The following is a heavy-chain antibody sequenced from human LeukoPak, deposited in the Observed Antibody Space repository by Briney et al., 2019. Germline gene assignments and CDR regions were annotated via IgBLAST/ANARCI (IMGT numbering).Heavy chain of an antibody. V-gene: IGHV4-61*01. CDR2: VFYSGST. Sequence: SETLSLTCTVSSGSVSSGSYYCSWIRQPPGKGLEWIGSVFYSGSTNYNPPLKSRVTISVDTSRNQFSLKLSSVTAADTAVYYCARGGISGTFDFWGQGTLVTVSS. CDR1: SGSVSSGSYY. J-gene: IGHJ3*01. D-gene: IGHD1-14*01. CDR3: ARGGISGTFDF.